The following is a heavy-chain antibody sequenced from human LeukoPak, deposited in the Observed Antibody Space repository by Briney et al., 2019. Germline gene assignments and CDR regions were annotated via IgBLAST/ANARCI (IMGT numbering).Heavy chain of an antibody. Sequence: GGSLRLSCAASGFTFSSYSMNWVRQAPGKGLEWVSSISSSSSYIYYADSVKGRFTISRDNAKNPLYLQMNSLRAEDTAVYYCARDLRENYDSSGYLDYWGQGTLVTVSS. J-gene: IGHJ4*02. V-gene: IGHV3-21*01. D-gene: IGHD3-22*01. CDR3: ARDLRENYDSSGYLDY. CDR2: ISSSSSYI. CDR1: GFTFSSYS.